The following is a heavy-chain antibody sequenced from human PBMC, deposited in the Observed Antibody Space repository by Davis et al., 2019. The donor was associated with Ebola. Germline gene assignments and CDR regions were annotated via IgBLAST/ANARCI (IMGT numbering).Heavy chain of an antibody. Sequence: GESLKISCVASGFTLSSYWMSWVRQAPGKGLEWVANIKSDGSQKYYVGSVKGRFTISRDNAKNSLNLQMHSLTAEDTAVYYCARSRGYSAYVNADYYGMDVWGQGTTVTVSS. CDR3: ARSRGYSAYVNADYYGMDV. CDR2: IKSDGSQK. J-gene: IGHJ6*02. V-gene: IGHV3-7*03. D-gene: IGHD5-12*01. CDR1: GFTLSSYW.